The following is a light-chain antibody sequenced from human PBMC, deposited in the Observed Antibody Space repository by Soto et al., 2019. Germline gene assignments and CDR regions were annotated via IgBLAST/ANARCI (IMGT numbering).Light chain of an antibody. Sequence: SYELTQPPSVSVAPGQTATITCGGTHIGSKSVHWYQQKAGQAPVLAVYDDSHRPSGIPERFSGSNSGDTATLTISRVEAGDEADYYCQVWDGTDNHVVFGGGTKVTVL. CDR1: HIGSKS. CDR2: DDS. CDR3: QVWDGTDNHVV. J-gene: IGLJ2*01. V-gene: IGLV3-21*02.